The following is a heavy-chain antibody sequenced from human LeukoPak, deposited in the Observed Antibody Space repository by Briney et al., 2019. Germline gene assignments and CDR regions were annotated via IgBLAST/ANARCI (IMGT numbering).Heavy chain of an antibody. D-gene: IGHD3-16*01. CDR1: GDTVSSNSPA. CDR3: ARAPRGIFDY. V-gene: IGHV6-1*01. Sequence: SQTLSLTCAISGDTVSSNSPAWKWIRQSPSRGLECLGRTYYRSKWYNDYPVSVKSRITINPDTSKNQCSRQLNSVTPENTAVYYCARAPRGIFDYWGQGTLVTVSS. CDR2: TYYRSKWYN. J-gene: IGHJ4*02.